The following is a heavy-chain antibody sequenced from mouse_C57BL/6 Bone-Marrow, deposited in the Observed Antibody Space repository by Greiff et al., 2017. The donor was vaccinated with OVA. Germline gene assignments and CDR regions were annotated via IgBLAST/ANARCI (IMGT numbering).Heavy chain of an antibody. J-gene: IGHJ3*01. V-gene: IGHV1-85*01. CDR3: SRRDYYYGSSFAY. CDR1: GYTFTSYD. Sequence: QVQLQQSGPELVKPGASVKLSCKASGYTFTSYDINWVKQRPGQGLEWIGWIYPRDGSTKYNEKFKGKATLTVDTSSSTAYMELHSLTSEDSAVYFCSRRDYYYGSSFAYWGQGTLVTVSA. CDR2: IYPRDGST. D-gene: IGHD1-1*01.